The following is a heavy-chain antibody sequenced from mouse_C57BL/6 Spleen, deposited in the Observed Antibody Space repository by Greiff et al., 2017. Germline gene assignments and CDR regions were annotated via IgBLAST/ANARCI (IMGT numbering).Heavy chain of an antibody. CDR3: AREDAMDY. CDR1: GYTFTDYY. V-gene: IGHV1-76*01. Sequence: QVHVKQSGAELVRPGASVKLSCKASGYTFTDYYINWVKQRPGQGLEWIARIYPGSGNTYYNEKFKGKATLTAEKSPSTAYMQLSSLTSEDSAVYFCAREDAMDYWGQGTSVTVSS. J-gene: IGHJ4*01. CDR2: IYPGSGNT.